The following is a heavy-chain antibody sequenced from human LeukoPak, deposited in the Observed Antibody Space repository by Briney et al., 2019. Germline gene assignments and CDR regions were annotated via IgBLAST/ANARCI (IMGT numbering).Heavy chain of an antibody. V-gene: IGHV1-8*03. CDR3: ARRSYSSSWYYYYYMDV. J-gene: IGHJ6*03. D-gene: IGHD6-13*01. Sequence: ASVKVSCKASGYTFTSYDINWVRQATGQGLEWMGWTNPNSGNTGYAQKFQGRVTITRNTSISTAYMELSSLRSEDTAVYYCARRSYSSSWYYYYYMDVWGKGTTVTASS. CDR2: TNPNSGNT. CDR1: GYTFTSYD.